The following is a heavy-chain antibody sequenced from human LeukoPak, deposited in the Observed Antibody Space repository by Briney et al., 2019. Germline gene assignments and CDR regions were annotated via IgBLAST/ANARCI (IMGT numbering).Heavy chain of an antibody. CDR3: AKHMRATNTYSFFGLDV. V-gene: IGHV3-23*01. J-gene: IGHJ6*02. D-gene: IGHD1-26*01. CDR2: ITAGHYPT. Sequence: GGSLRLSCAASGFSFSSFAMTWVRQTPGKGLEWVSSITAGHYPTYYTDSVKGRFTISRDNAKNSLYLQLSSLRPEDTALYYCAKHMRATNTYSFFGLDVWGQGTTVTVSS. CDR1: GFSFSSFA.